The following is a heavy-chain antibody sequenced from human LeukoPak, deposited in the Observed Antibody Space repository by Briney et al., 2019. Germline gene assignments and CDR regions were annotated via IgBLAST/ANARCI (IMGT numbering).Heavy chain of an antibody. CDR3: ARVLGGRFDL. CDR1: GFTLSSYE. D-gene: IGHD6-6*01. J-gene: IGHJ2*01. V-gene: IGHV3-48*03. Sequence: GGPLTLSCAASGFTLSSYEMNWVRQAPGKGLEWVSHISSSGRSTYYTGSVKGRFTISRDKAKSSLYLQMNSLRAEDTAVYYCARVLGGRFDLWGRGTLVTVSS. CDR2: ISSSGRST.